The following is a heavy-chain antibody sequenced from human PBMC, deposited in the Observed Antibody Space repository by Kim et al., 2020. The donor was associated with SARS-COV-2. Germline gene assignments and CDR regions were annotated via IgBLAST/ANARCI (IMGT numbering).Heavy chain of an antibody. CDR1: GFTFSSYD. CDR3: ARDGSGYDSRFHY. Sequence: GGSLRLSCVASGFTFSSYDMNWVRQAPGKGLEWVSSISTSSAHIYYADSLKGRFTISRDNAKNSLYLQMNGLRAEDTAVYYCARDGSGYDSRFHYWGQGTLVTVSS. CDR2: ISTSSAHI. D-gene: IGHD5-12*01. V-gene: IGHV3-21*01. J-gene: IGHJ4*02.